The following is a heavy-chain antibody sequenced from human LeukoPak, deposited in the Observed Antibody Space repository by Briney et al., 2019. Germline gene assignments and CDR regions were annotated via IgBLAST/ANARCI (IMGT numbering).Heavy chain of an antibody. CDR3: ARVSGYYDSSEAFDI. CDR1: GGSFSGYY. J-gene: IGHJ3*02. CDR2: INHSGST. V-gene: IGHV4-34*01. D-gene: IGHD3-22*01. Sequence: SETLSLTCADYGGSFSGYYWSWIRQPPGKGLEWIGEINHSGSTNYNPSLKSRVTISVDTSKNQFSLKLSSVTAADTAVYYCARVSGYYDSSEAFDIWGQGTMVTVSS.